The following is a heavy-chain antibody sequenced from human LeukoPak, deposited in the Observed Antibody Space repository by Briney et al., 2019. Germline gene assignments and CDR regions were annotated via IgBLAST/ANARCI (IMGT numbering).Heavy chain of an antibody. Sequence: SETLSLTCAVSGGSISSSNWWSWVRQPPGKGLEWIGSIYYSGSTYYNPSLKSRVTISVDTSKNQFSLKLSSVTAADTAVYYCARDPWPGTRHNWFDPWGQGTLVTVSS. J-gene: IGHJ5*02. CDR3: ARDPWPGTRHNWFDP. V-gene: IGHV4-4*02. CDR1: GGSISSSNW. CDR2: IYYSGST.